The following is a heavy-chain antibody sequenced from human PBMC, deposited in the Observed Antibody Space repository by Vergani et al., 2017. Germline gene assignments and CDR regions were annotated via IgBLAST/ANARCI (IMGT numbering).Heavy chain of an antibody. V-gene: IGHV3-9*01. J-gene: IGHJ6*02. CDR3: TKGSVYYHDSAGHGYDPYTGFDL. CDR2: ISWNSGAV. Sequence: EVQLLESGGGLVQPGGSLRLSCEASGITFWKFGMHWVRQGPGKGLEWVSGISWNSGAVDYADSVRGRFTISRDNAKNSLFLEMNSLRFEDTAVYFCTKGSVYYHDSAGHGYDPYTGFDLWGQGTTVTVSS. CDR1: GITFWKFG. D-gene: IGHD5-12*01.